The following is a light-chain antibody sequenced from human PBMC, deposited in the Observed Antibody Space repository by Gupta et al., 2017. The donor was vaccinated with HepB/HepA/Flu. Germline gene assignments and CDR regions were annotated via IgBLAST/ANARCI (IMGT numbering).Light chain of an antibody. V-gene: IGKV3-20*01. CDR1: QSVSSSY. CDR3: QQYCSSPWT. Sequence: EIVLTQSPGTLSLSPGERATLSCRASQSVSSSYLAWYQQKPGQAPRLLIYGASSRATGIPDRFSGSGSGTDFTLTITSLEPEDFAGYYCQQYCSSPWTFGQGTKVEIK. J-gene: IGKJ1*01. CDR2: GAS.